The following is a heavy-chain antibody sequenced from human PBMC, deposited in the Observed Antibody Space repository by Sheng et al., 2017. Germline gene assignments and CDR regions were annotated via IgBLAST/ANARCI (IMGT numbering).Heavy chain of an antibody. Sequence: EVQLLESGGRLIQSGESLTLFCVGSGFTFESHAMSWVRQGPGKGLEWVAVIGGRSVTTNYADSVRGRVTVSRDNSRNTLYLHMRRLRLEDTATYFCARDVNVNPSSGYSAWGQGTTVTVTS. J-gene: IGHJ6*02. V-gene: IGHV3-23*01. D-gene: IGHD3-22*01. CDR2: IGGRSVTT. CDR1: GFTFESHA. CDR3: ARDVNVNPSSGYSA.